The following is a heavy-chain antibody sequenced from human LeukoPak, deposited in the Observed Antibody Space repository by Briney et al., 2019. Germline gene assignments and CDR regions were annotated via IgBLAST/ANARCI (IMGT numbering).Heavy chain of an antibody. CDR1: GGSISSYY. CDR3: ASHLGAIGSGSSPDYMDV. Sequence: SETLSLTCTVSGGSISSYYWSWIRQPPGKGLEWIGYIYYSGSTNYNPSLKSRVTISADTSKKQFSLKPRSVTAADTAVYYCASHLGAIGSGSSPDYMDVWGKGTTVTISS. J-gene: IGHJ6*03. CDR2: IYYSGST. D-gene: IGHD3-10*01. V-gene: IGHV4-59*01.